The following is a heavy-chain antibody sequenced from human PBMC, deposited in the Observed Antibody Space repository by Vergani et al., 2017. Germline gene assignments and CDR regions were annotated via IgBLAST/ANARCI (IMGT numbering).Heavy chain of an antibody. V-gene: IGHV4-30-4*01. Sequence: QVQLQESGPGLVKPSKTLSLTCTVSGGSISSGDYYWSWIRQPPGKGLEWIGYIYYSGSTYYNPSLKSRVTISVDTSKNQFSLKLSSVTAADTAVYYCERCGGDCPFDAFDIWGQGTMVTVSS. D-gene: IGHD2-21*02. CDR1: GGSISSGDYY. CDR2: IYYSGST. CDR3: ERCGGDCPFDAFDI. J-gene: IGHJ3*02.